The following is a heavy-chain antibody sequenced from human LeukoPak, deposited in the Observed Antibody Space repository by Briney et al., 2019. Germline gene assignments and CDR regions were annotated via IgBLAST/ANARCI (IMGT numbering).Heavy chain of an antibody. CDR2: MNANSGGT. Sequence: RASLKLSCTASVYTLTRFDIPCVRQSPGQGPEWMGWMNANSGGTNYAHKFQGRVTLTRDTSISTAYMELSGLRSDDTAVYYCARDPSSSYYLDPWGRGTLVTVSS. CDR3: ARDPSSSYYLDP. V-gene: IGHV1-2*02. D-gene: IGHD6-6*01. CDR1: VYTLTRFD. J-gene: IGHJ5*02.